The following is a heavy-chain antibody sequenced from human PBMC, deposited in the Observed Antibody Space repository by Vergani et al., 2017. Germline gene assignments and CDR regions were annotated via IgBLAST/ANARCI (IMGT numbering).Heavy chain of an antibody. CDR2: IIPIFGTA. Sequence: QVQLVQSGAEVKKPGSSVKVSCKASGGTFSSYAISWVRQAPGQGLEWMGGIIPIFGTANYAQKFQGRVTITADESTSTAYMALRSLRSEATAVYYCARDGLTYYSSSSASNWFDPWGQGTLVTVSS. CDR3: ARDGLTYYSSSSASNWFDP. CDR1: GGTFSSYA. J-gene: IGHJ5*02. D-gene: IGHD6-6*01. V-gene: IGHV1-69*01.